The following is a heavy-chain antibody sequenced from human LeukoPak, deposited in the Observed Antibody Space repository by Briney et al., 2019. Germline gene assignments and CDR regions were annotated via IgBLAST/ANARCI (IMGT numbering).Heavy chain of an antibody. D-gene: IGHD1-26*01. CDR2: ISSSGSTI. J-gene: IGHJ3*02. CDR3: ARGGGVSRYSGSYDAFDI. CDR1: GFTFSDYY. V-gene: IGHV3-11*04. Sequence: GGSLRLSCGASGFTFSDYYMGWIRQAPGKGLEWVSYISSSGSTIYYADSVKGRFTISRDNAKNSLYLQMNSLRAEDTAVYYCARGGGVSRYSGSYDAFDIWGQGTMVTVSS.